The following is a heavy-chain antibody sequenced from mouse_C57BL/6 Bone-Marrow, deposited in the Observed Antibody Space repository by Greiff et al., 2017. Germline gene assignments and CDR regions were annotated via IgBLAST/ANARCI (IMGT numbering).Heavy chain of an antibody. Sequence: EVKVVESGIVLARPGASVKMSCKTSGYTFTSYWMNWVKQRPGQGLEWIGAIYPGNSDTSYNQKFKGKAKLTAVTSASTAYKELSSLTNEDSAVYYCTPYDYDDGDYWGQGTTLTVSS. CDR1: GYTFTSYW. CDR2: IYPGNSDT. V-gene: IGHV1-5*01. D-gene: IGHD2-4*01. CDR3: TPYDYDDGDY. J-gene: IGHJ2*01.